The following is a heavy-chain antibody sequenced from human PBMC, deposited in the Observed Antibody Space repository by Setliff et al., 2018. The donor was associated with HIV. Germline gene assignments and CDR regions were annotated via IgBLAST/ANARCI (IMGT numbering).Heavy chain of an antibody. J-gene: IGHJ4*02. CDR2: VYHSGTT. Sequence: SETLSLTCAVSGYSISTAYYWGWIRQPPGKGLEWIGSVYHSGTTYYNPSLKSRVTISVAMSNNQFSLKVTSVTAADTAVYYCMRGRSITIFGVAYFDFWGQGTQVTVS. D-gene: IGHD3-3*01. V-gene: IGHV4-38-2*01. CDR3: MRGRSITIFGVAYFDF. CDR1: GYSISTAYY.